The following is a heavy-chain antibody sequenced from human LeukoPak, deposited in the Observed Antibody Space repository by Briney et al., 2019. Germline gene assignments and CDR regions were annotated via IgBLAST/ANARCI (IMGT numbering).Heavy chain of an antibody. V-gene: IGHV1-2*02. D-gene: IGHD1-26*01. CDR3: ARDQYSGSSLNY. J-gene: IGHJ4*02. CDR1: GYTFTGYY. Sequence: ASVKVSCKASGYTFTGYYMHWVRQAPGQGLEWMGWINPNSGGTNYAQKFQGRVTMTRDTSISTAYMELSRLRSDDTAVYYCARDQYSGSSLNYWGQGTLVTVSS. CDR2: INPNSGGT.